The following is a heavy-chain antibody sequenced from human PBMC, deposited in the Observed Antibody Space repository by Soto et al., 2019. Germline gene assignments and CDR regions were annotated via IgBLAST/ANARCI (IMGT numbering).Heavy chain of an antibody. CDR3: AKGDCSGGSCYFSAFDI. J-gene: IGHJ3*02. Sequence: SLRLSCAASGFTFRSYGMHWVRQAPGKGLEWVAVISYDGTNNYYTEYVKGLFTISRDNSKNTLFLQMNSLRAEDTAVYFCAKGDCSGGSCYFSAFDIWGQGTMVTVSS. CDR1: GFTFRSYG. CDR2: ISYDGTNN. D-gene: IGHD2-15*01. V-gene: IGHV3-30*18.